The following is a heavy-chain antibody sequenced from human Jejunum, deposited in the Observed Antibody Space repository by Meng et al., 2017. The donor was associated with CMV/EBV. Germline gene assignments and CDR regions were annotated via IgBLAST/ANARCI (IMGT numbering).Heavy chain of an antibody. CDR1: GFNFSKYW. Sequence: SVAASGFNFSKYWRHWVHQAEGKGLVWVLLIDTNERTINYADSVKGRFTISRDNAKNTLYLQMNSMRAEDTAVYYCARAGDYRFDYWGQGTLVTVSS. CDR2: IDTNERTI. V-gene: IGHV3-74*01. J-gene: IGHJ4*02. CDR3: ARAGDYRFDY. D-gene: IGHD4-17*01.